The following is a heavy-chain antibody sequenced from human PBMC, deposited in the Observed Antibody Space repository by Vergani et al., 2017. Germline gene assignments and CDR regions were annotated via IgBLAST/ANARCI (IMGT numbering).Heavy chain of an antibody. CDR2: IKSKTDGGTT. J-gene: IGHJ4*02. V-gene: IGHV3-15*01. D-gene: IGHD3-3*01. CDR3: TTDLYDFWSGYSFRYFDY. CDR1: GFTFSNAW. Sequence: EVQLVESGGGLVKPGGSLRLSCAASGFTFSNAWMSWVHQAPGKGLEWVGRIKSKTDGGTTDYAAPVKGRFTISRDDSKNTLYLQMNSLKTEDTAVYYCTTDLYDFWSGYSFRYFDYWGQGTLVTVSS.